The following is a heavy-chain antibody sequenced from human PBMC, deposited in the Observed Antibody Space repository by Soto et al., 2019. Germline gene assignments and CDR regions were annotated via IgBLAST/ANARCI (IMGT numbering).Heavy chain of an antibody. D-gene: IGHD3-22*01. CDR2: IYYSGST. CDR1: GGSISSGGYY. CDR3: ARTFDYYDSSGYPFGFDY. J-gene: IGHJ4*02. Sequence: SETLSLTCTVSGGSISSGGYYWSWIRQHPGKGLEWIGYIYYSGSTYYNPSLKSRVTISVDTSKNQFSLKLSSVTAADTAVYYCARTFDYYDSSGYPFGFDYWGPGTLVT. V-gene: IGHV4-31*03.